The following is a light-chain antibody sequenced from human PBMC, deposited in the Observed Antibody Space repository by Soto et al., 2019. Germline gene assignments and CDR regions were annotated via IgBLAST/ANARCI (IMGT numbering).Light chain of an antibody. J-gene: IGLJ1*01. CDR1: SSDVGGYNY. Sequence: QSALTQAASVSGSPGQSSRLTCTGTSSDVGGYNYVSWYQQHPGKAPKLMIYDVSNRPSGVSNRFSGSKSGNTASLTISGLQAEDEADYYCSSYTSSSLTVFGTGTRSPS. CDR2: DVS. V-gene: IGLV2-14*01. CDR3: SSYTSSSLTV.